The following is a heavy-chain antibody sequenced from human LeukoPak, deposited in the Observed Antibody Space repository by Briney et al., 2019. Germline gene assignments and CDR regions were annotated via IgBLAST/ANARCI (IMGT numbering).Heavy chain of an antibody. V-gene: IGHV3-23*01. Sequence: GGTLRLSCAASGFTFSSYGMSWVRQAPGKGLEWVSAISGSGGSTYYADSVKGRFTISRDNSKNTLYLQMNSLRAEDTAVYYCAKDTNRAYSSGWYDYWGQGTLVTVSS. J-gene: IGHJ4*02. CDR1: GFTFSSYG. D-gene: IGHD6-19*01. CDR3: AKDTNRAYSSGWYDY. CDR2: ISGSGGST.